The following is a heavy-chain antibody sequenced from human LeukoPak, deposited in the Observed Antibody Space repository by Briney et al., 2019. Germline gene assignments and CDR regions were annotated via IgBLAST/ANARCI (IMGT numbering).Heavy chain of an antibody. CDR2: IYYTGST. CDR1: GGPISSTTYY. CDR3: AMLTSGSYWGGLHNWFDP. Sequence: PSETLSLTCTVSGGPISSTTYYWGWIRLPPGKGLEWIGSIYYTGSTYYNPSLKSRVTISVDSSKNQFSLKLSSVTAADTAVYYCAMLTSGSYWGGLHNWFDPWGQGTLVTVSS. D-gene: IGHD1-26*01. J-gene: IGHJ5*02. V-gene: IGHV4-39*01.